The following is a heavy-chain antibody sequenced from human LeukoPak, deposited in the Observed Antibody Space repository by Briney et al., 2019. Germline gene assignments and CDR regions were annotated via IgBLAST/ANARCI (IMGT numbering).Heavy chain of an antibody. CDR2: VRGSGSDT. CDR3: TRKLMTAIPAFDY. D-gene: IGHD2-21*02. CDR1: GFTFSTYA. Sequence: PGGSLRLSCAVSGFTFSTYAMSWVRQAPGKGLEWISAVRGSGSDTYYADSVKGRFTISRDNSKNTLYLQMNSLRAEDTAIYYCTRKLMTAIPAFDYWGQGILVTVSS. V-gene: IGHV3-23*01. J-gene: IGHJ4*02.